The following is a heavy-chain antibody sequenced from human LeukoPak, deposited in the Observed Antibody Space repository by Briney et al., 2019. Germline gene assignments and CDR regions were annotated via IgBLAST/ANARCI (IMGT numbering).Heavy chain of an antibody. Sequence: ASVKVSCKASGYTFTGYYMHWVRQAPGQGLEWMGWINPNSGGTNYEQKFQGRVTMTRDTSISTAYMELSRLRSDDTAVYYCSRDGNSYGSNWFDPWGQGTLVTVSS. V-gene: IGHV1-2*02. CDR3: SRDGNSYGSNWFDP. D-gene: IGHD5-18*01. J-gene: IGHJ5*02. CDR2: INPNSGGT. CDR1: GYTFTGYY.